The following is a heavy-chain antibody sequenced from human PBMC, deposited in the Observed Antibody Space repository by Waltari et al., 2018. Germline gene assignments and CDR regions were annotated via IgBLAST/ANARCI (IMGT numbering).Heavy chain of an antibody. D-gene: IGHD1-26*01. V-gene: IGHV3-9*02. CDR2: IFPNGERT. Sequence: EVQLVESGGGLVQPGRSLRLSCAAPGYTSGDRAMHWVRQGPGKGLEWVAGIFPNGERTGYADSVKGRFTISRDNAKNSLFLQMNSLRAEDTALYYCVKDLLAGGADVWGQGTTVTVSS. J-gene: IGHJ6*02. CDR1: GYTSGDRA. CDR3: VKDLLAGGADV.